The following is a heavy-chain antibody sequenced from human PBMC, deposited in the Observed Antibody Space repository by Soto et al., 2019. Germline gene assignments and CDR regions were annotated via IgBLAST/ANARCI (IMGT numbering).Heavy chain of an antibody. D-gene: IGHD6-19*01. CDR3: ARDLGPGGAVADAFDI. V-gene: IGHV1-18*01. CDR1: GYTITSYA. J-gene: IGHJ3*02. Sequence: ASVKVSCKASGYTITSYAISWVRQATGQGLEWMGWISAYNGNTNYAQKHQGRVTMTTDTSTSTANMELRSLRSDDTAVYYCARDLGPGGAVADAFDIWGQGTMVTVSS. CDR2: ISAYNGNT.